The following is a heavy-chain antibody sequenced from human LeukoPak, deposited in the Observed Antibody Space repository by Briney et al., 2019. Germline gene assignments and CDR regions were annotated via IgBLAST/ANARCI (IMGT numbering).Heavy chain of an antibody. D-gene: IGHD6-13*01. CDR1: GFTFSSYS. V-gene: IGHV3-21*01. J-gene: IGHJ3*02. CDR3: ARPIAAAVDDAFDI. Sequence: GGSLRLSCAASGFTFSSYSMNWVRQAPGKGLEWVSSISSSSSYIYYADSVKGRFTISRDNAKNSLYLQMNSLRAEDTAVYYCARPIAAAVDDAFDIWGQGTMVTVSS. CDR2: ISSSSSYI.